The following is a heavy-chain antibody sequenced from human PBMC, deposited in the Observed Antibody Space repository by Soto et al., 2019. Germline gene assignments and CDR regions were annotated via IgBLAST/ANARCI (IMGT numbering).Heavy chain of an antibody. J-gene: IGHJ4*02. V-gene: IGHV1-3*01. D-gene: IGHD3-22*01. CDR1: GYTFTSYA. CDR3: TRRARIGKQLWLPFDS. Sequence: ASVKVSCKASGYTFTSYAMHWVRQAPGQRLEWMGWINAGNGNTKYSQKFQGRVTITRDTSASTAYMELSDLRSADTAVYYCTRRARIGKQLWLPFDSWAQGTLVTVSS. CDR2: INAGNGNT.